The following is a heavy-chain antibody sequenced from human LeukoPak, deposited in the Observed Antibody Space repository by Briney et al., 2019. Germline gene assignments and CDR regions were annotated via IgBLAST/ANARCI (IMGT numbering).Heavy chain of an antibody. CDR3: ARELGDWDDLMDV. J-gene: IGHJ6*03. CDR2: ISSSGSIK. D-gene: IGHD1-1*01. V-gene: IGHV3-11*04. CDR1: RFTLHDYY. Sequence: PGFCLRLSCAASRFTLHDYYMSWLRQAPGKGLEWLSYISSSGSIKNYAVYAQGRFSISSDNVQNSLYLQMNSLRAEDTTVYYCARELGDWDDLMDVWGKGTTVTVSS.